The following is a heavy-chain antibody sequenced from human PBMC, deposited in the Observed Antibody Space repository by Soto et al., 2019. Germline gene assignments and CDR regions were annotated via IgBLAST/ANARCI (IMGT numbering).Heavy chain of an antibody. D-gene: IGHD5-18*01. CDR3: ACDILLWLRDS. Sequence: EVQLVESGGGLVQPGESLRLSCAASGFTFSSYWMHWVRQAPGKVLVWVARLNSDGSDTTYADSVKGRFTISRDNGKNTLYLLMNSLRAVDTAFYFCACDILLWLRDSWGQGTIVTVAS. V-gene: IGHV3-74*01. CDR2: LNSDGSDT. J-gene: IGHJ4*02. CDR1: GFTFSSYW.